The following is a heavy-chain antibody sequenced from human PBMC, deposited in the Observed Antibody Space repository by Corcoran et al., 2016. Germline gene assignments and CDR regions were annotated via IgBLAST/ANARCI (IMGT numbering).Heavy chain of an antibody. CDR3: ASRPVITTYYFDY. J-gene: IGHJ4*02. V-gene: IGHV1-69*01. D-gene: IGHD3-22*01. CDR1: GGTFSSYA. CDR2: IIPIFGTA. Sequence: QVQLVQSGAEVKKPGFSVKVSCKASGGTFSSYAINWVRQAPGQGLEWMGGIIPIFGTANYAQKFQGRVTITADESTSTTYMELSSLRSEDTAVYYCASRPVITTYYFDYWGQGTLVTVSS.